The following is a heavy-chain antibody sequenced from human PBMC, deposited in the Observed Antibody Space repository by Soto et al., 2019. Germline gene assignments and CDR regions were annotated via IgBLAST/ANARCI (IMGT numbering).Heavy chain of an antibody. D-gene: IGHD2-15*01. CDR2: ISSSSSYI. J-gene: IGHJ6*02. CDR1: GFTFSSYS. V-gene: IGHV3-21*01. CDR3: ARSVAAYYYYYYGMDV. Sequence: PGGSLRLSCAASGFTFSSYSLNWVRQAPGKGLEWVSSISSSSSYIYYADSVKGRFTISRDNAKNSLYLQMNSLRAEDTAVYYCARSVAAYYYYYYGMDVWGQGTKVTVSS.